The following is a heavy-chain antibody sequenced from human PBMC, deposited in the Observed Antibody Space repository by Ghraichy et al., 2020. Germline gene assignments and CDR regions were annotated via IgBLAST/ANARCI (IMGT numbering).Heavy chain of an antibody. CDR3: ARAGNGSPFDI. D-gene: IGHD2-15*01. CDR1: GGSISSYY. V-gene: IGHV4-59*01. Sequence: SETLSLTCTVSGGSISSYYWSWIRQPPGKGLEWIGYIYYSGSTNYNPSLKSRVTISVDTSKNQFSLKLSSVTAADTAVYYCARAGNGSPFDIWGQGTMVTVSS. J-gene: IGHJ3*02. CDR2: IYYSGST.